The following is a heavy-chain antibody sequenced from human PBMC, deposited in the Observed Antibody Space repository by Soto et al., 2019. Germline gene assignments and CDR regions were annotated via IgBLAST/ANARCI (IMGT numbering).Heavy chain of an antibody. V-gene: IGHV3-7*01. D-gene: IGHD3-16*01. CDR2: IKEDGSEI. J-gene: IGHJ1*01. Sequence: XGSLSLSCAVAGFNVMSYWMSWVRQAPGKGLEWVASIKEDGSEIYYLHSVRGRFSISRDSAGNSLHLTMNYLSAEDTGVYFCARDIGFDYVNWGQGPLFTVS. CDR3: ARDIGFDYVN. CDR1: GFNVMSYW.